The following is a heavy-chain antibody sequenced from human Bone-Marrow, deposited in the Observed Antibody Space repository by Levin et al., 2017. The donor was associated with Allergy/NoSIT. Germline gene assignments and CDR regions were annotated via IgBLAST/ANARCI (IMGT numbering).Heavy chain of an antibody. Sequence: SETLSLTCTVSGGSISSSSYYWGWIRQPPGKGLEWTGSIYYSGSTYYNPSLKSRVTISVDTSKNQFSLKLSSVTAADTAVYYCARVWDIVATIKRFDPWGQGTLVTVSS. D-gene: IGHD5-12*01. J-gene: IGHJ5*02. CDR3: ARVWDIVATIKRFDP. CDR1: GGSISSSSYY. CDR2: IYYSGST. V-gene: IGHV4-39*07.